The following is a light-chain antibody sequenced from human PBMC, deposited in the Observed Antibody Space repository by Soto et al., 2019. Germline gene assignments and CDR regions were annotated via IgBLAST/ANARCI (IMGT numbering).Light chain of an antibody. CDR2: DAS. V-gene: IGKV1-5*01. CDR3: QQYNSYSWT. J-gene: IGKJ1*01. CDR1: QSISSW. Sequence: IRMTQSPSTLSASVGYRVAITCRASQSISSWLAWYQQKPGKAPKLLIYDASSLESGVPSRFSGSGSGTEFTLTISSLQPDDFATYYCQQYNSYSWTFGQGTKVDI.